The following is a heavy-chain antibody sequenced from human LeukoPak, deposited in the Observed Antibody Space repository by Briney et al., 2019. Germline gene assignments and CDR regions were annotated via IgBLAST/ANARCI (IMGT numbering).Heavy chain of an antibody. CDR1: GFTFSRYN. Sequence: PGGTLRLSCAASGFTFSRYNMNWVRQAPGPGLEWVSSISSFKSYIYNADSVKGRFTISRDNAKNSLYLQMNSLRAEDTAIYYCARSNSGSYDSQYNWFDPWGQGTLVTVSS. V-gene: IGHV3-21*01. D-gene: IGHD1-26*01. CDR3: ARSNSGSYDSQYNWFDP. J-gene: IGHJ5*02. CDR2: ISSFKSYI.